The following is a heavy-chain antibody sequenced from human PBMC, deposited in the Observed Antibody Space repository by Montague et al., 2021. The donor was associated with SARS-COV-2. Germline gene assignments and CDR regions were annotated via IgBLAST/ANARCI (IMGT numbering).Heavy chain of an antibody. D-gene: IGHD3-16*02. CDR1: GASISSSENS. CDR2: IFYSGTT. V-gene: IGHV4-39*01. CDR3: ARHVTFGGVVVALDY. J-gene: IGHJ4*02. Sequence: SETLSLTCTVSGASISSSENSWGWIRQSPGKGLEWLGSIFYSGTTYFNPSLRSRIAISVDTSKNQFSLKVTSVTAADTAVYYCARHVTFGGVVVALDYWGQGTLVTVSS.